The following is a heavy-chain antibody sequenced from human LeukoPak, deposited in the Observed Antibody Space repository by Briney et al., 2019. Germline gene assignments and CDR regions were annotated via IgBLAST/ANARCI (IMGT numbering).Heavy chain of an antibody. V-gene: IGHV4-39*07. CDR2: IYYSGST. J-gene: IGHJ4*02. Sequence: SETLSLTCTVSGGSISSSSYYWGWIRQPPGKGLEWIGSIYYSGSTYYNPSLKSRVTISVDMSKNQFSLKLSSVTAADTAVYYCARDRTGDFDYWGQGTLVTVSS. CDR3: ARDRTGDFDY. D-gene: IGHD7-27*01. CDR1: GGSISSSSYY.